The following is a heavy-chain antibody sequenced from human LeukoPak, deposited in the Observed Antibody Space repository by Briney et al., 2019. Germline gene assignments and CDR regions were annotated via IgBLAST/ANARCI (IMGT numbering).Heavy chain of an antibody. J-gene: IGHJ4*02. CDR1: GYTFTSYG. D-gene: IGHD3-22*01. V-gene: IGHV1-18*01. Sequence: ASVKVSCKASGYTFTSYGISWVRQAPGQGLEWMGWISAYNGNTNYAQKFQGRVTMTRDTSISTAYMELSRLRSDDTAVYYCARTRDSSGYTFDYWGQGTLVTVSS. CDR3: ARTRDSSGYTFDY. CDR2: ISAYNGNT.